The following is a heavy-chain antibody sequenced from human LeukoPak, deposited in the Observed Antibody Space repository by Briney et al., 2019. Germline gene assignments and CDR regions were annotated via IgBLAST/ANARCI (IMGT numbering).Heavy chain of an antibody. CDR1: GYTFSSFD. CDR2: MNPNSLNT. J-gene: IGHJ4*02. V-gene: IGHV1-8*01. CDR3: ARGIRNQLLSEY. D-gene: IGHD2-2*01. Sequence: ASVRVSCKTSGYTFSSFDVIWVRQATGQGLEWIGWMNPNSLNTGYAQKFRGRVTMTGDTSISTAYMELSSLISEDTAVYYCARGIRNQLLSEYWGQGSLVTVSS.